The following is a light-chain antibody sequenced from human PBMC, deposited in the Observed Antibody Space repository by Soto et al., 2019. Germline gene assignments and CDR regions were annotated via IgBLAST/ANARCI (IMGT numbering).Light chain of an antibody. CDR1: QNIWNK. CDR2: DVS. CDR3: QHYNDWVLT. Sequence: EIVMTQSPATLSVSPGERVTFSCRASQNIWNKLAWYQQKPGQTPRLLIFDVSTRATSIPARFSGSGSNTQFALTISVLQAEDVGVYYCQHYNDWVLTFGGGTKVEIK. J-gene: IGKJ4*01. V-gene: IGKV3-15*01.